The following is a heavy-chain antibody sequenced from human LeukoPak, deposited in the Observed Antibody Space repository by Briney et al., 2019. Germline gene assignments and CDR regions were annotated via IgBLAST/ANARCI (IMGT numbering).Heavy chain of an antibody. J-gene: IGHJ6*03. V-gene: IGHV1-2*02. CDR3: ARDLGSGYDSPRYYYYMDV. D-gene: IGHD5-12*01. Sequence: GASVKVSCKASGYTFTGYYMHWVRQAPGQGLEWMGWINPNSGGTNYAQKFQGRVTMTRDTSISTAYMELSRLRSDDTAVYYCARDLGSGYDSPRYYYYMDVWGKGTTVTVSS. CDR2: INPNSGGT. CDR1: GYTFTGYY.